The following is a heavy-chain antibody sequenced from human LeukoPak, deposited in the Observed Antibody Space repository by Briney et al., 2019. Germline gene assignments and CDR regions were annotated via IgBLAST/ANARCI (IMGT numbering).Heavy chain of an antibody. V-gene: IGHV1-8*01. CDR2: MNPNSGNT. Sequence: GASVKVSCKASLYTFTSYDMNWVRQATAQGLEWMGWMNPNSGNTGYAQKFHGRVPMTRNTSIRTAYMELSSLRSEDPGVYWCARRGSGSYYVWSDPWGQGTLVTVSS. CDR3: ARRGSGSYYVWSDP. J-gene: IGHJ5*02. D-gene: IGHD1-26*01. CDR1: LYTFTSYD.